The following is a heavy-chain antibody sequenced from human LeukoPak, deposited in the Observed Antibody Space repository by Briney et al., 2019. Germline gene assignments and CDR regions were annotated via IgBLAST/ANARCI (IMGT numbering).Heavy chain of an antibody. D-gene: IGHD1-26*01. J-gene: IGHJ4*02. V-gene: IGHV3-74*01. CDR3: ARGIVGANSFL. CDR1: GLTFSSYW. CDR2: INSDGSST. Sequence: GGSLRLSCAASGLTFSSYWMHWVRQAPGKGLVWVSRINSDGSSTSYADSVKGRFTISRDNAKNTLYLQMTSLRAEDTAVYYCARGIVGANSFLWGQGTLVTVSS.